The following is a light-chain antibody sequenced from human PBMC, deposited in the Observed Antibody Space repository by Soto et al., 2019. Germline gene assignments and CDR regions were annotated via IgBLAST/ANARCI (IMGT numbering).Light chain of an antibody. CDR3: QQYYPSPIK. CDR2: WAS. J-gene: IGKJ5*01. V-gene: IGKV4-1*01. Sequence: DIVMTQSPDSLAVSLGERASINCKSSQIVLFTSNNKSYLGWYQQKVGQPPKLLIYWASTRESGVPDRFSGGGSGTDLTLTISSLQAEDVAVYYCQQYYPSPIKFRKGTRLKI. CDR1: QIVLFTSNNKSY.